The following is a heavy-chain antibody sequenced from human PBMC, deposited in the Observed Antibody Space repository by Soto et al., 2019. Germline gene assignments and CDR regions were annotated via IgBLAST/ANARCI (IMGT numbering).Heavy chain of an antibody. Sequence: ASVKVSCKASGGTFSSYTISWVRQAPGQGLEWMGRIIPILGIANYAQKFQGRVTITADKSTSTAYMELSSLRSEDTAVYYCAREVVGATGNFDYWGQGTLVTVSS. CDR1: GGTFSSYT. CDR2: IIPILGIA. D-gene: IGHD1-26*01. V-gene: IGHV1-69*04. J-gene: IGHJ4*02. CDR3: AREVVGATGNFDY.